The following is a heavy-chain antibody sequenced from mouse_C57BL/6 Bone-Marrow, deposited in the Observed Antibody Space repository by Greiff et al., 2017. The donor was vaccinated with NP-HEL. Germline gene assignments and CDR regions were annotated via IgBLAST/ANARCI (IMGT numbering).Heavy chain of an antibody. Sequence: QVQLQQPGAELVKPGASVKLSCKASGYTFTSYWMQWVKQRSGQGLEWIGEIDPSDSYTNYNQKFKGKATLTVDTSSSTAYMQLSSLTSEDSAVYYCARVVYYYGSSYEYFDVWGTGTTVTVSS. J-gene: IGHJ1*03. CDR3: ARVVYYYGSSYEYFDV. D-gene: IGHD1-1*01. CDR1: GYTFTSYW. V-gene: IGHV1-50*01. CDR2: IDPSDSYT.